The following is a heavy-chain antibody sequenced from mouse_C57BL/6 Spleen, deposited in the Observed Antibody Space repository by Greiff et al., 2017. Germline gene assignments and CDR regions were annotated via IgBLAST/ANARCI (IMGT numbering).Heavy chain of an antibody. V-gene: IGHV1-69*01. D-gene: IGHD4-1*01. J-gene: IGHJ3*01. Sequence: VQLQQPGAELVMPGASVKLSCKASGYTFTSYWMHWVKQRPGQGLEWIGEIDPSDSYTNYNQKFKGKSTLTVDKSSSTAYMQLSSLTSEDSAVYYCARVGPRFAYWGQGTLVTVSA. CDR2: IDPSDSYT. CDR3: ARVGPRFAY. CDR1: GYTFTSYW.